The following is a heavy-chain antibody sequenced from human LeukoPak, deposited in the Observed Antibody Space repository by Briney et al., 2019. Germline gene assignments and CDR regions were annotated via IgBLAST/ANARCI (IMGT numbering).Heavy chain of an antibody. D-gene: IGHD5-18*01. J-gene: IGHJ4*02. CDR1: GGSISSYY. CDR2: IYYSGST. V-gene: IGHV4-59*01. Sequence: PSETLSLTCTVSGGSISSYYWSWIWQPPGKGLEWIGYIYYSGSTNYNPSLKSRVTISVDTSKNQFSLKLSSVTAADTAVYYCARADTAMAEPFDYWGQGTLVTVSS. CDR3: ARADTAMAEPFDY.